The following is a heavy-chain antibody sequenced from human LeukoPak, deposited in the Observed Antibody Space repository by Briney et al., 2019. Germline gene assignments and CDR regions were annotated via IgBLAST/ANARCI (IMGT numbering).Heavy chain of an antibody. CDR3: AKDAPYCSSTSCPRHYYMDV. Sequence: GGSLRLSCAASGFTFSSYGMHWVRQAPGKGLEWVAFIRYDGSNKYYADSVKGRFAISRDNSKNTLYLQMNSLRAEDTAVYYCAKDAPYCSSTSCPRHYYMDVWGKGTTVTISS. D-gene: IGHD2-2*01. J-gene: IGHJ6*03. CDR1: GFTFSSYG. V-gene: IGHV3-30*02. CDR2: IRYDGSNK.